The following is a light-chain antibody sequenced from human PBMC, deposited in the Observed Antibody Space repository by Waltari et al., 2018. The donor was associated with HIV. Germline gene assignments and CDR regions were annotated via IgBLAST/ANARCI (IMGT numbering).Light chain of an antibody. CDR2: NAF. CDR3: QQAQSFPHT. Sequence: DIQMAQSPSNVSAFVGGTVTITCRASRDISTSLAWYQFRPGRPPKLLIYNAFQLETGVPSRFGGAGYGTEFTLTITSLQPEDFATYFCQQAQSFPHTFGGGTRVGI. V-gene: IGKV1-12*01. CDR1: RDISTS. J-gene: IGKJ4*01.